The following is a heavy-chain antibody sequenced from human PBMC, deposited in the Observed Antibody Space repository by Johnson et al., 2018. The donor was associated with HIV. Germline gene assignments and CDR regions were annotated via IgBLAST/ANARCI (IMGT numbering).Heavy chain of an antibody. CDR3: ATDSGYRAFDI. Sequence: VKLVESGGGLVKPGGSLRLACAASGFTFNNAWMTWVRQAPGKGLGWVGRIKSKTDGGTTDYAAPVKGRFIISRDESKNTLYLQMNSLKTEDTAVYYCATDSGYRAFDIWCQGTMVTVSS. CDR1: GFTFNNAW. D-gene: IGHD5-12*01. CDR2: IKSKTDGGTT. J-gene: IGHJ3*02. V-gene: IGHV3-15*01.